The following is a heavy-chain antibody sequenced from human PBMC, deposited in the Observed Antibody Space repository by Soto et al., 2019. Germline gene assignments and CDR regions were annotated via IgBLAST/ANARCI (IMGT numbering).Heavy chain of an antibody. V-gene: IGHV1-18*01. J-gene: IGHJ5*02. CDR1: GYTFTSYG. Sequence: GASVKVSCKASGYTFTSYGISCVRQAPGQGLEWMGWISAYNGNTNYAQKLQGRVTMTTDTSTSTAYMELRSLRSDDTAVYYCARVEQWQASNWFAPWGQGTLVTVSS. CDR3: ARVEQWQASNWFAP. D-gene: IGHD6-19*01. CDR2: ISAYNGNT.